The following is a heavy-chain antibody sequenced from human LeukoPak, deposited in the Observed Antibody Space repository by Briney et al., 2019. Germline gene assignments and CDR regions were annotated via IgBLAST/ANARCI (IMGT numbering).Heavy chain of an antibody. CDR1: GYTFTSYG. CDR3: ARRVRGVISRYYYYMDV. J-gene: IGHJ6*03. D-gene: IGHD3-10*01. Sequence: ASVKVSCEASGYTFTSYGISWVRQAPGQGLEWMGWISAYNGNTNYAQKLQGRVTMTTDTSTSTAYMELRSLRSDDTAVYYCARRVRGVISRYYYYMDVWGKGTTVTVSS. V-gene: IGHV1-18*01. CDR2: ISAYNGNT.